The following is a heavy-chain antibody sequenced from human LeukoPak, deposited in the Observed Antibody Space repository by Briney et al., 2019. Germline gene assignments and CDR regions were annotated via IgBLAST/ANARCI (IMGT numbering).Heavy chain of an antibody. CDR3: ARAAYYGDYFLLDY. CDR2: ISSGSSTI. V-gene: IGHV3-48*04. Sequence: TGGSLRLSCAASGFTFSIYTMSWVRQAPGKGLECLSHISSGSSTIHYADSVKGRFTISRDNAKNSLYLQMNSLRAEDTAVYYCARAAYYGDYFLLDYWGQGTLVTVSS. CDR1: GFTFSIYT. D-gene: IGHD4-17*01. J-gene: IGHJ4*02.